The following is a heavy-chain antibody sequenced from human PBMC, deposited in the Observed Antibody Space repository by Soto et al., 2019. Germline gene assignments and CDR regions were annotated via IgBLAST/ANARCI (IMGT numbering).Heavy chain of an antibody. Sequence: ASVKVSCKASGYTFTGYYMHWVRQAPGQGLEWMGWINPNSGGTNYAQKFQGWVTMTRDTSISTAYMELSRLRSDDTAVYYCARGLSTMVRGVIIFDYWGQGTLVTGSS. CDR2: INPNSGGT. CDR3: ARGLSTMVRGVIIFDY. D-gene: IGHD3-10*01. V-gene: IGHV1-2*04. CDR1: GYTFTGYY. J-gene: IGHJ4*02.